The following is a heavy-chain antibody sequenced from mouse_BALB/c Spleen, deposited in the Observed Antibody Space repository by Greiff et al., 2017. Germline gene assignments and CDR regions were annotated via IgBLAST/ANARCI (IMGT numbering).Heavy chain of an antibody. CDR1: GFTFSSYG. J-gene: IGHJ4*01. Sequence: EVMLVESGGDLVKPGGSLKLSCAASGFTFSSYGMSWVRQTPDKRLEWVATISSGGSYTYYPDSVKGRFTISRDNAKYTLYLQMSSLKSEDTAMYYCARHDGNYGGAMDYWGQGTSVTVSS. D-gene: IGHD2-1*01. CDR2: ISSGGSYT. V-gene: IGHV5-6*01. CDR3: ARHDGNYGGAMDY.